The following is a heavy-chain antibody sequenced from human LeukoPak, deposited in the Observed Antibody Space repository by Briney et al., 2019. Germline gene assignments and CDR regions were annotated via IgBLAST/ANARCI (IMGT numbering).Heavy chain of an antibody. CDR3: ARDLDGWYGYFDL. CDR2: INPSGGST. Sequence: ASVKVSCKASGYTFTSYYMHWVRQAPGQGLEWMGIINPSGGSTSYAQKFQGRVTMTRDTSTSTVYMELSSPRSEGTAVYYCARDLDGWYGYFDLWGRGTLVTVSS. V-gene: IGHV1-46*01. D-gene: IGHD5-24*01. CDR1: GYTFTSYY. J-gene: IGHJ2*01.